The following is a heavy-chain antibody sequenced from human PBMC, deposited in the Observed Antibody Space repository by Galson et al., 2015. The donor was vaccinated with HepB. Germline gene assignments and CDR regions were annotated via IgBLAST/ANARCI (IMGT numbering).Heavy chain of an antibody. V-gene: IGHV3-49*03. CDR1: GFTFGDYT. CDR2: IRSKAYGGTT. J-gene: IGHJ4*02. CDR3: SKFHSSNCPDY. Sequence: SLRLSCATSGFTFGDYTMSWFRQAPGKGLEWVGFIRSKAYGGTTEYAASVKGRFTISRDDSKSIAYLQMNGLKTEDTAVYYCSKFHSSNCPDYWGQGTLVTVSS. D-gene: IGHD6-13*01.